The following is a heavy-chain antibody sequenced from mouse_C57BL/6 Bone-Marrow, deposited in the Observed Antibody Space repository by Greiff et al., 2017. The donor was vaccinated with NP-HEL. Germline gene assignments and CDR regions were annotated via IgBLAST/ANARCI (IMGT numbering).Heavy chain of an antibody. D-gene: IGHD2-2*01. J-gene: IGHJ4*01. CDR3: AKFYGFYAMDY. CDR2: IYPGSGST. V-gene: IGHV1-55*01. CDR1: GYTFTSYW. Sequence: VQLQQPGAELVKPGASVKMSCKASGYTFTSYWITWVKQRPGQGLEWIGDIYPGSGSTNYNEKFKSKATLAVDTSSSTAYMQLSSLTSEDSAVYDCAKFYGFYAMDYWGQGTSVTVSS.